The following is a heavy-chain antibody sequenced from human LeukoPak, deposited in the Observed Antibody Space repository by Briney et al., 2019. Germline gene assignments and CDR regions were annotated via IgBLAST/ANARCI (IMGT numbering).Heavy chain of an antibody. Sequence: PSETLSLTCTVSGGSISSSSYYWGWVRQPPGKGLEWIGNIYYSRSTYYNPSLKSRVTMSVDTSKNQFSLKLSSVTAADTAVYYCARNRDGYNSFDYWGQGTLVTVSS. CDR1: GGSISSSSYY. J-gene: IGHJ4*02. V-gene: IGHV4-39*07. D-gene: IGHD5-24*01. CDR2: IYYSRST. CDR3: ARNRDGYNSFDY.